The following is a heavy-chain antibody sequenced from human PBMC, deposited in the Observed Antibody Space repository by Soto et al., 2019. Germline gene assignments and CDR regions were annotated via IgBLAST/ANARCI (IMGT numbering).Heavy chain of an antibody. V-gene: IGHV4-39*01. D-gene: IGHD2-15*01. CDR3: ARVPYYGSGGDGPYYFDY. J-gene: IGHJ4*02. CDR2: VYYAGNA. Sequence: PSETLSLTCTVSGDSITKSVYYWAWVRQTPGKGLEWIVSVYYAGNAYYNPSLQSRVTISVDASRSQFSLELQSVTAADSAVYYCARVPYYGSGGDGPYYFDYWGQGTLVTVSS. CDR1: GDSITKSVYY.